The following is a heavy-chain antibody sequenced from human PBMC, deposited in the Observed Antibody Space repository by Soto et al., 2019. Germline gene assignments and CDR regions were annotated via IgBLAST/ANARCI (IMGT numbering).Heavy chain of an antibody. CDR1: GFTFSSYA. D-gene: IGHD6-19*01. CDR2: ITGSGGST. V-gene: IGHV3-23*01. CDR3: AKGRGSSSGWNFDY. Sequence: GGSLRLPCAASGFTFSSYAISWVRQAPGKGLEWVSSITGSGGSTYYADSVKGRFTISRDNSKNSLYLQLNSLSADDTAVYYCAKGRGSSSGWNFDYWGQGALVTVSS. J-gene: IGHJ4*02.